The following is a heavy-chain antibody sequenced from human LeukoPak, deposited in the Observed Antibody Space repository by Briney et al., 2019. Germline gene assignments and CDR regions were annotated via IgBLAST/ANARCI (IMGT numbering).Heavy chain of an antibody. D-gene: IGHD3-3*01. CDR1: GFTFSSYA. CDR2: ISGSGGST. Sequence: GGSLRLSCAASGFTFSSYAMSWVRQAPGKGLEWVSAISGSGGSTYYADSVKGRFTISRDNSKNTLYLQMNSLRAEDTAVYYCAKSSTDYDFWRGYFYYFDYWGQGTLVTVSS. V-gene: IGHV3-23*01. J-gene: IGHJ4*02. CDR3: AKSSTDYDFWRGYFYYFDY.